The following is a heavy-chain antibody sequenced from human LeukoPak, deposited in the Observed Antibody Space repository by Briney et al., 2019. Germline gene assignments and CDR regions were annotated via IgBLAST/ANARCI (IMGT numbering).Heavy chain of an antibody. CDR2: ISGSGGST. CDR3: AKDLGSSYSNWFDP. Sequence: GGSLRLSCAASGFTFSSYAMSWVRQAPGKGLEWVSAISGSGGSTYYAVSVKGRFPISRDNSKNTLYLQMNSLRAEETAVYYCAKDLGSSYSNWFDPWGQGTLVTVSS. D-gene: IGHD6-13*01. CDR1: GFTFSSYA. J-gene: IGHJ5*02. V-gene: IGHV3-23*01.